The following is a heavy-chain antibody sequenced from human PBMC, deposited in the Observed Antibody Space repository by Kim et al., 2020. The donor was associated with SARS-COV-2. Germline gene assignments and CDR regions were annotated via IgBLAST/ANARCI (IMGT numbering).Heavy chain of an antibody. Sequence: GGSLRLSCAASGFTVSSNYMSWVRQAPGKGLEWVSVIYSGGSTYYADSVKGRFTISRDNSKNTLYLQMNSLRAEDTAVYYCARDTITVNYYGMDVWGQGTTVTVSS. CDR3: ARDTITVNYYGMDV. CDR1: GFTVSSNY. CDR2: IYSGGST. J-gene: IGHJ6*02. D-gene: IGHD4-4*01. V-gene: IGHV3-53*01.